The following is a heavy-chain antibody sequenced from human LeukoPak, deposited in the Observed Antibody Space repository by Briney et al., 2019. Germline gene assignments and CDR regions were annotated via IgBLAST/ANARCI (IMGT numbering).Heavy chain of an antibody. V-gene: IGHV1-46*02. CDR1: GYTFNNHY. D-gene: IGHD6-19*01. J-gene: IGHJ4*02. Sequence: ASVKVSCKASGYTFNNHYMYWVRQAPGQGLEWMGVINPSGGSTSYAQKFQGRVTMTRDTSTRTVYMEVNSLRSEDTAVYYCARQGAYSSAIGMGYWGQGTLVTVSS. CDR2: INPSGGST. CDR3: ARQGAYSSAIGMGY.